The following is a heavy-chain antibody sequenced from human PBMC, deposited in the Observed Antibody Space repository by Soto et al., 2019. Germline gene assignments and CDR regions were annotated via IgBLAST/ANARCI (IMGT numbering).Heavy chain of an antibody. CDR2: ISYDGSNK. D-gene: IGHD2-15*01. CDR1: GFTFSSYG. Sequence: QVQLVESGGGVVQPGRSLRLSCAASGFTFSSYGMHWVRQAPGKGLEWVAVISYDGSNKYYADSVKDRFTISRDNSKNTLYLQMNSLSAEDTAVYYCAKELPVVVVAATLDYWGQGTLVTVSS. V-gene: IGHV3-30*18. CDR3: AKELPVVVVAATLDY. J-gene: IGHJ4*02.